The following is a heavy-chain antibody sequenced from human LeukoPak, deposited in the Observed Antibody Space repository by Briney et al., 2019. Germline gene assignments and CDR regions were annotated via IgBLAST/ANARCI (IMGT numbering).Heavy chain of an antibody. J-gene: IGHJ5*02. V-gene: IGHV4-30-4*08. Sequence: TSETLSLTCTVSGGSISSGDYYWSWIRQPPGKGLEWIGYIYYSGSTYYNPSLKSRVTISVDKSKNQFSLKLSSVTAADTAVYYCGKGRFWFDPWGQGTLVTVSS. CDR2: IYYSGST. CDR3: GKGRFWFDP. CDR1: GGSISSGDYY.